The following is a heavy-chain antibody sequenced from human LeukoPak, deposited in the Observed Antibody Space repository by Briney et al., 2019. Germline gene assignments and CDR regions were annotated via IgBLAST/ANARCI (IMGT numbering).Heavy chain of an antibody. CDR2: INHSVTI. J-gene: IGHJ4*02. D-gene: IGHD5-18*01. V-gene: IGHV4-38-2*02. CDR3: ARDGTAMISFDY. CDR1: GYSISSDYY. Sequence: SETLSLTCTVSGYSISSDYYWGWIRQSPGKGLEWIGSINHSVTIYYNPSLKSRVTIAVDTSKNQFSLKLTSVTAADTAVYYCARDGTAMISFDYWGQGTLVTVSS.